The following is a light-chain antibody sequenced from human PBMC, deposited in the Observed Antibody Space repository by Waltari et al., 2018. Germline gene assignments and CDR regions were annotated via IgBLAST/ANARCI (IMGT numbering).Light chain of an antibody. CDR3: QQRYNWPRFT. Sequence: EIVLTQSPATLSLSPGERATLSCRASRTVSSYLAWYQQKPGQAPRLLIYEASNRATGIPARFIGSGSGTDFTLTISSLEPEDFAVYYCQQRYNWPRFTFGPGTKVEIK. CDR2: EAS. CDR1: RTVSSY. V-gene: IGKV3-11*01. J-gene: IGKJ3*01.